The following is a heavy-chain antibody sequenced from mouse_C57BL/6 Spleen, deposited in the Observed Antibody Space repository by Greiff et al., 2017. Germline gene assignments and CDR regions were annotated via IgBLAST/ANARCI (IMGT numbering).Heavy chain of an antibody. J-gene: IGHJ1*03. CDR2: IDPSDSYT. V-gene: IGHV1-50*01. D-gene: IGHD1-1*01. Sequence: QVQLQQPGAELVKPGASVKLSCKASGYTFTSYWMQWVKQRPGQGLEWIGEIDPSDSYTNYNQKFKGKATLTVDTSSSTAYMQLSSLTSEDSAVYYCARVRLRYPNHWYFDVWGTGTTVTVSS. CDR3: ARVRLRYPNHWYFDV. CDR1: GYTFTSYW.